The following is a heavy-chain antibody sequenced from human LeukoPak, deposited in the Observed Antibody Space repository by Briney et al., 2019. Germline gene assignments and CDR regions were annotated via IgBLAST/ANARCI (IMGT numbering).Heavy chain of an antibody. J-gene: IGHJ3*02. CDR3: ARWRFFGVGSDAFDI. V-gene: IGHV4-34*01. CDR1: GGSFSGYY. Sequence: SETLSLTCAVYGGSFSGYYWSWIRQPPGKGQEWIGEINHSGSTNYNPSLKSRVTISVDTSKNQFSLKLSSVTAADTAVYYCARWRFFGVGSDAFDIWGQGTMVTVSS. D-gene: IGHD3-3*01. CDR2: INHSGST.